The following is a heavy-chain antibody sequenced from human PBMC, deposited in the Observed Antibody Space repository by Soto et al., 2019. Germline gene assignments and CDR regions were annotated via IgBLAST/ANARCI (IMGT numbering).Heavy chain of an antibody. D-gene: IGHD3-10*01. J-gene: IGHJ4*02. CDR1: GGSVSSGSYY. CDR3: ASLPGNY. V-gene: IGHV4-61*01. CDR2: IYYSGST. Sequence: PSETLSLTCTVSGGSVSSGSYYWSWIRQPPGKGLEWIGYIYYSGSTNYNPSLKSRVTISVDTSKNQFSLKLSSVTAAETAVYYCASLPGNYCGQGTLVTVSS.